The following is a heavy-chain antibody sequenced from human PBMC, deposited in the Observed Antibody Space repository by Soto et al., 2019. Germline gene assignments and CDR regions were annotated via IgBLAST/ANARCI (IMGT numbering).Heavy chain of an antibody. V-gene: IGHV1-69*04. D-gene: IGHD2-2*01. CDR3: ARDLLSNCSSTSCYESWFDP. Sequence: SVKLSCKASGGTFSSYTISWVRQAPGQGLEWMGRIIPILGIANYAQKFQGRVTITADKSTSTAYMELSSLRSEDTAVYYCARDLLSNCSSTSCYESWFDPWGQGTLVTVSS. CDR2: IIPILGIA. J-gene: IGHJ5*02. CDR1: GGTFSSYT.